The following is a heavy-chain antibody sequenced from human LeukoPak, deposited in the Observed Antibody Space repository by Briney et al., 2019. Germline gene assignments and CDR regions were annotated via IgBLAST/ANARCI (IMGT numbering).Heavy chain of an antibody. Sequence: SETLSLTCTVSGDSIRSATYYWGWIRQPPGKGLEWIGSIYYSGNTYYNPSLKSRLTISVDTSKNQLSLKLSSVTAADTAVYYCARDLHGGGDAFDIWGQGTMVTVSS. CDR1: GDSIRSATYY. CDR3: ARDLHGGGDAFDI. V-gene: IGHV4-39*07. CDR2: IYYSGNT. D-gene: IGHD4-23*01. J-gene: IGHJ3*02.